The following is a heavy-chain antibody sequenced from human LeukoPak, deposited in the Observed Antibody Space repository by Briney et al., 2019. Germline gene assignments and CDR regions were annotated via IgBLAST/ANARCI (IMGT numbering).Heavy chain of an antibody. CDR1: GYTFTTYG. CDR2: ISAYNGNT. J-gene: IGHJ5*02. V-gene: IGHV1-18*01. Sequence: GASVNVSCKSSGYTFTTYGIRWVRLAPGQGLEWMGWISAYNGNTNYAQQFQGRVTMTTDTSMSTAYMELRSLRSDDTAVYYCARDLIAVRPGWFDPWGQGSLVTASS. CDR3: ARDLIAVRPGWFDP. D-gene: IGHD6-6*01.